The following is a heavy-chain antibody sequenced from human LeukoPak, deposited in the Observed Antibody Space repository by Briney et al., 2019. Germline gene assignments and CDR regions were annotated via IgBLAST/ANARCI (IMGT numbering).Heavy chain of an antibody. V-gene: IGHV3-7*01. CDR1: GFTFSSYA. CDR3: GRVGAYYGSGSYSDY. CDR2: INQDGSEK. Sequence: SGGSLRLSCAASGFTFSSYAMTWVRQAPGKGLEWVANINQDGSEKYYVDSVKGRFTISRDNAKKSLYLQMNSLRAEDTAVYYCGRVGAYYGSGSYSDYWGQGTLVTVSS. J-gene: IGHJ4*02. D-gene: IGHD3-10*01.